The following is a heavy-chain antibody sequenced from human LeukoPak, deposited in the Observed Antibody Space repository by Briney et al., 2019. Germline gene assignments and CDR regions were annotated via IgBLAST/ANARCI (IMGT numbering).Heavy chain of an antibody. J-gene: IGHJ5*02. CDR1: GFTFDSYA. Sequence: GGSLRLPCAASGFTFDSYAMSWVRQAPGKGLEWVSAVSRFGRTTYYADSAKGRFTISRDNANNTVYLQMNSLRVGDTALYYCVKHVGSRWSNNRFDPWGQGTLVTVS. CDR3: VKHVGSRWSNNRFDP. CDR2: VSRFGRTT. V-gene: IGHV3-23*01. D-gene: IGHD6-13*01.